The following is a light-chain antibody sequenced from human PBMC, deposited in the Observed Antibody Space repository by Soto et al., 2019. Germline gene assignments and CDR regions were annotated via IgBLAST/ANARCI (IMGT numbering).Light chain of an antibody. CDR1: QSINNY. J-gene: IGKJ5*01. CDR3: QQRSNWPST. CDR2: DTS. V-gene: IGKV3-11*01. Sequence: EIVLTQSPATLSLFPGERAALSCRASQSINNYLAWYQQKPGQAPRLLIYDTSNRATGIPARFSGSGSGTDFTLTISSLELEDFAVYYCQQRSNWPSTFGQGTRLEIK.